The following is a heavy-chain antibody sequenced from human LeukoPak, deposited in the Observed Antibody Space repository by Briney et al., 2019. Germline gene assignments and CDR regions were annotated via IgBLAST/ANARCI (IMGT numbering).Heavy chain of an antibody. CDR1: GFTVSSNY. CDR2: IYSGGIT. J-gene: IGHJ6*02. D-gene: IGHD6-19*01. CDR3: ARDGQWLVQPYYYYGMDV. V-gene: IGHV3-53*01. Sequence: PGGSLRLSGAASGFTVSSNYMSWVRQAPGKGLEWVSVIYSGGITYYADSVKGRFTISRDNSKNTLYLQMNSLRAEDTAVYYCARDGQWLVQPYYYYGMDVWGQGTTVTVSS.